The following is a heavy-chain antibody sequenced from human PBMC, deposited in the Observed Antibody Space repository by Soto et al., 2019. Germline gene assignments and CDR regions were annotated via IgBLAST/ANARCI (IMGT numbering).Heavy chain of an antibody. D-gene: IGHD2-2*02. V-gene: IGHV3-7*01. CDR1: GFTFSTYC. J-gene: IGHJ4*02. CDR3: ARYTGSFDY. Sequence: EVQLVESVGGLVHTGGSLRLSCAASGFTFSTYCMSWVRQAPGKGLECVANIRQDGSDIYYVDSVKGRLTISRDNAMNSLYLQMNSLRAEDTAVYYCARYTGSFDYWGQGTLVTVSS. CDR2: IRQDGSDI.